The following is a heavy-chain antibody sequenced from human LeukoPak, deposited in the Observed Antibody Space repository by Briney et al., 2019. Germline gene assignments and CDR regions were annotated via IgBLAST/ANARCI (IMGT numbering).Heavy chain of an antibody. Sequence: ASVKVSCKASGYTFTGHFMHWVRQAPGQGLEWMGWISPNSGDTNYAQKFQGRVTMTRDTSISTAYMELSRLRSDDTAVYYCARSYYYDTTGYTHDDAFDIWGQGTMVTVSS. CDR2: ISPNSGDT. CDR3: ARSYYYDTTGYTHDDAFDI. D-gene: IGHD3-22*01. CDR1: GYTFTGHF. V-gene: IGHV1-2*02. J-gene: IGHJ3*02.